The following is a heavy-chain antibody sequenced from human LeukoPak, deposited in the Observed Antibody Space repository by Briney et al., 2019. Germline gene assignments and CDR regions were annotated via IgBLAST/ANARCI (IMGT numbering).Heavy chain of an antibody. V-gene: IGHV3-30-3*01. CDR3: ARGMWFLEWSYGGWFDP. J-gene: IGHJ5*02. Sequence: GGSLRLSCAASGFTFDDYAMHWVRQAPGKGLEWVAVISYDGSNKYYADSVKGRFTISRDNSKNTLYLQMNSLRAEDTAVYYCARGMWFLEWSYGGWFDPWGQGTLVTVSS. CDR1: GFTFDDYA. D-gene: IGHD3-3*01. CDR2: ISYDGSNK.